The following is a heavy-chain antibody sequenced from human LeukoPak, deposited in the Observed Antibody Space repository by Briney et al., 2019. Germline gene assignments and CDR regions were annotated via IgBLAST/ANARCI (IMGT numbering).Heavy chain of an antibody. J-gene: IGHJ4*02. CDR1: GFPFNSFW. CDR3: ARGGVNPVDH. D-gene: IGHD1-14*01. V-gene: IGHV3-74*01. Sequence: GSLRLSCAASGFPFNSFWMPWVRQAPGKGLVWVSDMNEYSTTIRYADSVKGRFTISRDNAKSILYLQMNNLRAEDTAMYFCARGGVNPVDHWGQGTLVTVSS. CDR2: MNEYSTTI.